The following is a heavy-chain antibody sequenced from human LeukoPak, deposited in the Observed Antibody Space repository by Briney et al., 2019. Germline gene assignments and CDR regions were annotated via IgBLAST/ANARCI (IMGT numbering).Heavy chain of an antibody. CDR1: GGSISNYY. Sequence: PSETLSFTCTVSGGSISNYYWSWIRQPPGKGLEWIGYIYYSGSANYNPSLKSRVTISVDTSKNQFSLKLSSVTAADTAVYYCARADGYYYGMDVWGQGTTVTVSS. CDR3: ARADGYYYGMDV. J-gene: IGHJ6*02. D-gene: IGHD5-24*01. V-gene: IGHV4-59*01. CDR2: IYYSGSA.